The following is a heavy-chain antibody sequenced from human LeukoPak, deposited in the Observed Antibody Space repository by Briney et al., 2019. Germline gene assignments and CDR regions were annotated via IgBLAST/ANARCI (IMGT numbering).Heavy chain of an antibody. J-gene: IGHJ4*02. CDR2: IPFDGSNK. Sequence: GGSLRLSCAASGFTFSSYDMHWVRQAPGKGLEWVAVIPFDGSNKYCADSAKGRCTISRDDSKNTLYLQMHSLRAEATAVYYCARDIESGYFDYWGQGTLVTVSS. D-gene: IGHD3-16*02. V-gene: IGHV3-33*01. CDR1: GFTFSSYD. CDR3: ARDIESGYFDY.